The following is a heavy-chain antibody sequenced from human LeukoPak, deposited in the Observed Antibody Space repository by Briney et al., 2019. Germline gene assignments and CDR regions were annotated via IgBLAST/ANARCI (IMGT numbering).Heavy chain of an antibody. CDR3: ASAPASSCNGGPCLFFLDF. CDR1: GGSISRYY. Sequence: PSETLSLTCIVSGGSISRYYWPWIRQPAGKALEWIGRIYSGGNANYNPSLESRVTMSVDTSKNQFALKLTSLTAADTPMYNSASAPASSCNGGPCLFFLDFWGQGTLVTVSS. D-gene: IGHD3-16*01. CDR2: IYSGGNA. V-gene: IGHV4-4*07. J-gene: IGHJ4*02.